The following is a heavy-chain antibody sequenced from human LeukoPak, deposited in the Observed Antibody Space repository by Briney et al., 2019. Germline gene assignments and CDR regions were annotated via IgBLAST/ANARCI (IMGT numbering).Heavy chain of an antibody. V-gene: IGHV3-72*01. CDR3: TRVHSSAWSGNYLDY. J-gene: IGHJ4*02. D-gene: IGHD6-19*01. CDR2: IKNKANGYTT. Sequence: PGGSLRLSCAISGFTFSDHYMDWVRQAPGKGLEWVGRIKNKANGYTTEYAASVKGRFTFSRDDSENSLFLQMNSLKTEDTAVYYCTRVHSSAWSGNYLDYWGQGTLVTVSS. CDR1: GFTFSDHY.